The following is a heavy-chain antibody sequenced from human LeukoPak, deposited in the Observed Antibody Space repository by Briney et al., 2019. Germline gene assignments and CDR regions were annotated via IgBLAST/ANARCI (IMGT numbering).Heavy chain of an antibody. Sequence: ASVKVSCKASGYTFTSYDINWVRQATGQGLEWMGWMNPNSGNTGYAQKFQGRVTMTRNTSISTAYMELSSLRSEDTAVYYCATAAIQEQCVYRYYYMDVWGKGTTVTVSS. CDR1: GYTFTSYD. CDR2: MNPNSGNT. J-gene: IGHJ6*03. D-gene: IGHD2-2*02. CDR3: ATAAIQEQCVYRYYYMDV. V-gene: IGHV1-8*01.